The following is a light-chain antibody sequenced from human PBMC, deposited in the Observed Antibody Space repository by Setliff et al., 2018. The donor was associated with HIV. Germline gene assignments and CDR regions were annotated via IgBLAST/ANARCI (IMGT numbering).Light chain of an antibody. CDR3: QQLNSFPLT. J-gene: IGKJ4*01. Sequence: DIRLTQSPSFLSASVKDRVTVTCRASQDITTFLAWYQQKPGKAPKLLIYAASTLQSGVPSRFSGSGSGTEFTLTISRLQPEDFATYHCQQLNSFPLTFGGGTKVDIK. CDR1: QDITTF. CDR2: AAS. V-gene: IGKV1-9*01.